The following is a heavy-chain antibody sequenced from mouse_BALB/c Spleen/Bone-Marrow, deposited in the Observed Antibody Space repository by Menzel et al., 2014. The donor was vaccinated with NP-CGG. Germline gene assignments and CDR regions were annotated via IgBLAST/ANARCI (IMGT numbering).Heavy chain of an antibody. Sequence: QVQLQQSGAELVKPGASVKLSCKASGYTFTSYWMHWVKQRPGRGLEWIGEINPSNGRTNYNEKFKSKATLTVDKSSSTAYMQLSSLTSEDSAVYYCARCDGQRGFDYWGQGTTLTVSS. J-gene: IGHJ2*01. CDR1: GYTFTSYW. CDR3: ARCDGQRGFDY. D-gene: IGHD2-3*01. CDR2: INPSNGRT. V-gene: IGHV1S81*02.